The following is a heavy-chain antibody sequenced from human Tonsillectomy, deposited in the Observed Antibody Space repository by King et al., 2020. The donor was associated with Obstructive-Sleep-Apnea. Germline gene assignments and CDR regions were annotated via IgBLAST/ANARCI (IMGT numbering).Heavy chain of an antibody. V-gene: IGHV4-59*08. J-gene: IGHJ4*02. Sequence: VQLQESGPGLVKPSETLSLTCTVSGGSISGYSWSWIRQPPGKGLEWIGYIYYSGSTNYNPSLKSRVTISVDTSKNQFSLKVRSVTAADTAVYYCATSLVATLDYWGQGILVTVSS. CDR2: IYYSGST. D-gene: IGHD5-12*01. CDR1: GGSISGYS. CDR3: ATSLVATLDY.